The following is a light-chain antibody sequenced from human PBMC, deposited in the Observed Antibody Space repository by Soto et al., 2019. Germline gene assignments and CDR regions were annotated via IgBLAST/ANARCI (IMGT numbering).Light chain of an antibody. CDR3: QSYDSSLSGHNYV. V-gene: IGLV1-40*01. CDR2: GNS. J-gene: IGLJ1*01. Sequence: HSVLTQPPSLSVAPGQRVTISCTGSSSNIGAGYDVHWYQQLPGTAPKLLIYGNSNRPSWVPDRFSGSKSGTSASLAITGLQAEDEADYYCQSYDSSLSGHNYVFGTGTKVTVL. CDR1: SSNIGAGYD.